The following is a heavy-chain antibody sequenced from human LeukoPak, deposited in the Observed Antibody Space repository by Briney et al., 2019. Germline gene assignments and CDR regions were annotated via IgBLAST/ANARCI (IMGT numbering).Heavy chain of an antibody. CDR1: GGSISSSSYY. CDR3: ARVACSGTYSWFDP. Sequence: PSETLSLTCTVSGGSISSSSYYWGWIRQPPGKGLEWIGSMSYSGCTYYNPSLKSRVTISVATSKNQFSLKLSSVTAADTAVYYCARVACSGTYSWFDPWGQGSLVTVSS. D-gene: IGHD1-26*01. CDR2: MSYSGCT. V-gene: IGHV4-39*01. J-gene: IGHJ5*02.